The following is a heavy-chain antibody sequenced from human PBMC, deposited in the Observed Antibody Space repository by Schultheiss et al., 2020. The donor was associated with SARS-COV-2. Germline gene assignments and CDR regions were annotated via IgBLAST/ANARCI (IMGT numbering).Heavy chain of an antibody. Sequence: GGSLRLSCAASGFTFSSYAMHWVRQAPGKGLEWVAVISYDGSNKYYADSVKGRFTISRDNSKNTLYLQMNSLRAEDTAVYYCARYSSLSRLTIFDYWGQGTLVTVSS. D-gene: IGHD6-6*01. J-gene: IGHJ4*02. CDR1: GFTFSSYA. V-gene: IGHV3-30*07. CDR2: ISYDGSNK. CDR3: ARYSSLSRLTIFDY.